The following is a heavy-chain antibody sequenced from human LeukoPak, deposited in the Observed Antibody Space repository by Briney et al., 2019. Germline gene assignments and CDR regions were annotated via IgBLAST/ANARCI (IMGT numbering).Heavy chain of an antibody. D-gene: IGHD2/OR15-2a*01. V-gene: IGHV1-69*04. CDR3: AREAGPGEVVVLLNDAFDI. CDR1: GGTFSSYT. J-gene: IGHJ3*02. CDR2: IIPILGIA. Sequence: GASVKVSCKASGGTFSSYTISWVRQAPGQGLEWMGRIIPILGIANYAQKFQGRVTITADKSTSTAYMELSSLRSEDTAVYYCAREAGPGEVVVLLNDAFDIWGQGTMVTVSS.